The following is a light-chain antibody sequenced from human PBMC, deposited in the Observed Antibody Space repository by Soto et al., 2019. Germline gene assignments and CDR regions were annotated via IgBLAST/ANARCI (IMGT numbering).Light chain of an antibody. CDR2: AAS. J-gene: IGKJ3*01. CDR3: QKYSSVPV. CDR1: QGIRNY. V-gene: IGKV1-27*01. Sequence: DIQMTQSPTSLSASVGDRVTITCRASQGIRNYVAWYQQIPGKAPKLLIYAASTLQSGVTSRFSSSGSGTDFTLTINGLQPEDVATYSCQKYSSVPVFGPGTKVEIK.